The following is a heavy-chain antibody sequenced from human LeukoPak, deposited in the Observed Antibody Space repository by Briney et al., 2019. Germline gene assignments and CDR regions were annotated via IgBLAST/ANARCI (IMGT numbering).Heavy chain of an antibody. V-gene: IGHV3-48*01. Sequence: PGGSLRLSCAASGFTFSSYSMNWVRQAPGKGLEWVSYISSSSSTIYYADSVKGRFTISRDNAKNSLYLQMNSLRAEDTAVYYCARDRVGVVPAAMPEYWGQGTLVTVSS. CDR1: GFTFSSYS. CDR3: ARDRVGVVPAAMPEY. CDR2: ISSSSSTI. D-gene: IGHD2-2*01. J-gene: IGHJ4*02.